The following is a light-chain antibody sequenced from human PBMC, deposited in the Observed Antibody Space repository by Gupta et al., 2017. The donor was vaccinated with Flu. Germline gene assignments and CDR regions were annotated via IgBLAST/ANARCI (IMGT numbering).Light chain of an antibody. Sequence: QSALTQPASVAGSPGQSITLSCTGTSSDIGTYNYVSWYQQHPGEAPRLMIYEVSYRPSGISNRFSGSKSGNTASLTISGLQAEDEADYYCSSYTGSVTVFGGGTKVAVL. CDR1: SSDIGTYNY. CDR2: EVS. CDR3: SSYTGSVTV. J-gene: IGLJ3*02. V-gene: IGLV2-14*01.